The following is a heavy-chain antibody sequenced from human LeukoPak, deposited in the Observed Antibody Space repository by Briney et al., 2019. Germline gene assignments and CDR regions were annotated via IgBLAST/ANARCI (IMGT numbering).Heavy chain of an antibody. D-gene: IGHD6-13*01. V-gene: IGHV1-24*01. J-gene: IGHJ4*02. CDR2: FDPEDGET. CDR1: GYTLTELS. Sequence: ASVKVSCKVSGYTLTELSMHWVRQAPGKGLEWMGGFDPEDGETIYAQKFQGRVTMTTDTSTSTAYMELRSLRSDDTAVYYCARDHRGAAGTVDYWGQGTLVTVSS. CDR3: ARDHRGAAGTVDY.